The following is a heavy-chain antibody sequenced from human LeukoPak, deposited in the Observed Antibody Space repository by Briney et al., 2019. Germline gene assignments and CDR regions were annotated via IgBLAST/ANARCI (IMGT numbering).Heavy chain of an antibody. CDR2: ISYDGSNK. V-gene: IGHV3-30*04. Sequence: PGGSLRLSCAASGFTFSSYAMHWVRQAPGKGLEWVAVISYDGSNKYYADSVKGRFTISRDNSKNTLYLQMNSLRAEDTAVYYCAREFDRSPGMDVWGQGTTVTVSS. CDR3: AREFDRSPGMDV. J-gene: IGHJ6*02. CDR1: GFTFSSYA. D-gene: IGHD1-26*01.